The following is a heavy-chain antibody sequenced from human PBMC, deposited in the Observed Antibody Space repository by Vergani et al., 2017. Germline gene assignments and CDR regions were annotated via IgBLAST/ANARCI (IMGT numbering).Heavy chain of an antibody. V-gene: IGHV4-59*10. CDR1: GGSFSGYY. CDR2: IYTSGST. CDR3: ARGRKVTAFDY. Sequence: QVQLQQWGAGLLKPSETLSLTCAVYGGSFSGYYWSWIRQPAGKGLEWIGRIYTSGSTNYNPSLKSRVTISVDTSKNQFSLKLSSVTAADTAVYYCARGRKVTAFDYWGQGTLVTVSS. J-gene: IGHJ4*02. D-gene: IGHD2-21*02.